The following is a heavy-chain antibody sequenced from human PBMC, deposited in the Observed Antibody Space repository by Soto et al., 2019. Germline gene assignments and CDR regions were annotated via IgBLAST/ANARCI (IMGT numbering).Heavy chain of an antibody. Sequence: EVQLVESGGGLVQSGGSLRLSCSASGFTFSSYAMHWVRQAPGKGLEYVSAIKNSGSSTNYADSVKGRFTVSRDNSKNTLYLQMSGLRSEDTAVYYCAVVAGSYFFDAWGHGTLVTVSS. J-gene: IGHJ4*01. CDR2: IKNSGSST. V-gene: IGHV3-64D*08. D-gene: IGHD6-19*01. CDR3: AVVAGSYFFDA. CDR1: GFTFSSYA.